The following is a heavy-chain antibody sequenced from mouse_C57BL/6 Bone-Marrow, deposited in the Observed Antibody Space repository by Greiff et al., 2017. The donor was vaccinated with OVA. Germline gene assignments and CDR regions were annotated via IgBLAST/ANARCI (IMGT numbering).Heavy chain of an antibody. D-gene: IGHD1-1*01. Sequence: QVQLKQPGAELVRPGSSVKLSCKASGYTFTSYWMHWVKQRPIQGLEWIGNIDPSDSETHYNQKFKDKATLTVDKSSSTAYMQLSSLTSEDSAVYDCARRNRGISYEDFDYWGQGTTLTVSS. CDR1: GYTFTSYW. CDR3: ARRNRGISYEDFDY. CDR2: IDPSDSET. V-gene: IGHV1-52*01. J-gene: IGHJ2*01.